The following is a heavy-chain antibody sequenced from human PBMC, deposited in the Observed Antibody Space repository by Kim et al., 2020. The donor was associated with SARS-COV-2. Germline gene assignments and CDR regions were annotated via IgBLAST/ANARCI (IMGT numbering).Heavy chain of an antibody. CDR1: GFTFSTYA. Sequence: GGSLRLSCAASGFTFSTYAMSWVRQAPGKGLEWVSAISASGGSTFYADSVKGRFTISRDNSKNTLYLQMNSLTVEDTAVYYCAKTTGGYIVATYDDYWGQGTLVTVSS. V-gene: IGHV3-23*01. CDR3: AKTTGGYIVATYDDY. D-gene: IGHD5-12*01. CDR2: ISASGGST. J-gene: IGHJ4*02.